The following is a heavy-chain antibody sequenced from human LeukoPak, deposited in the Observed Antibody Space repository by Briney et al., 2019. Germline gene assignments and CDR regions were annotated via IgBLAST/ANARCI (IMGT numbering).Heavy chain of an antibody. V-gene: IGHV1-18*01. D-gene: IGHD1-26*01. CDR1: GYTFTSYG. CDR3: ARVIVGGSYTTLPF. CDR2: ISAYNGNT. J-gene: IGHJ4*02. Sequence: ASVKVSCKASGYTFTSYGISWVRQAPGQGLEWMGWISAYNGNTNYAQRLQGRVTMTTDTSTSTAYMELRSLRSDDTAVYYCARVIVGGSYTTLPFWGQGTLVTVSS.